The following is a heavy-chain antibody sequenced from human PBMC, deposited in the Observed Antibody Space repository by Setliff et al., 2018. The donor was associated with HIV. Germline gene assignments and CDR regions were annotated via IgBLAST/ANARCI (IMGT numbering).Heavy chain of an antibody. CDR1: GFTFSDPA. Sequence: PGGSLRLSCAASGFTFSDPAMGWIRQAPGKGLEWVSYISGRGDYTIYTDSVKGRFTISRDNAKKLLYLQMNNLRAEDTAVYYCARERSVGELSLALDWWGQGALVTVSS. J-gene: IGHJ4*02. CDR2: ISGRGDYT. CDR3: ARERSVGELSLALDW. D-gene: IGHD3-16*02. V-gene: IGHV3-11*05.